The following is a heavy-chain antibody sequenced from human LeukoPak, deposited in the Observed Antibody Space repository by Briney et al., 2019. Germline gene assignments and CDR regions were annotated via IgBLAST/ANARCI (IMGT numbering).Heavy chain of an antibody. CDR3: ARGYCSGGSCFDY. CDR1: GGSISSGGYY. Sequence: PSETLSLTCTVSGGSISSGGYYWSWIRQPPGKGLEWIGYIYHSGSTNYNPSLKSRVTISVDKSKNQFSLNLNSVTAADTAVYYCARGYCSGGSCFDYWGQGTLVTVSS. V-gene: IGHV4-30-2*01. CDR2: IYHSGST. J-gene: IGHJ4*02. D-gene: IGHD2-15*01.